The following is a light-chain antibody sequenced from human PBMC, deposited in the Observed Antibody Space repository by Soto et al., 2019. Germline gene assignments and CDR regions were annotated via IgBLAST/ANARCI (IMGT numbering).Light chain of an antibody. CDR1: QSVSSSY. CDR3: QQYGSAPLVT. V-gene: IGKV3-20*01. J-gene: IGKJ3*01. CDR2: GAS. Sequence: EIVLTQSPGTLSLSPGERATLSCRASQSVSSSYFAWYQQKPGQAPRLLLYGASSRVTVISDMFSGSGSGIDLPLTISSLVPEDFAVYYCQQYGSAPLVTFGPGTNLDIK.